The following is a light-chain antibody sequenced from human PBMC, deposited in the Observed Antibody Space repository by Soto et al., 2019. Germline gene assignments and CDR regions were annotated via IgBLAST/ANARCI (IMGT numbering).Light chain of an antibody. CDR1: QSISIN. CDR3: QHYNNWPPIN. CDR2: RAS. V-gene: IGKV3-15*01. J-gene: IGKJ4*01. Sequence: EIVMTQSPATLSVSPGERATLSCRASQSISINFAWYQQKPGRAPRLLIYRASTRAPGVPARFSGSGSGTAFTLTISSLQSEDFAVYYCQHYNNWPPINFGGGTKVEL.